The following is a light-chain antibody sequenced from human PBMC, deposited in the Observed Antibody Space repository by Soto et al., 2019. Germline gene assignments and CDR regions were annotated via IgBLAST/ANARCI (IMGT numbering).Light chain of an antibody. J-gene: IGLJ1*01. CDR2: SNN. V-gene: IGLV1-40*01. Sequence: SVLTQPPSVSGAPGQRVTISCTGSSSNIGAGHAVHWYQQPPGTAPKLLIHSNNNRPSGVPDRFSGSKSGTSASLAIAGLQADDEADYYCCSYAGSYTWVFGSGTKVTVL. CDR1: SSNIGAGHA. CDR3: CSYAGSYTWV.